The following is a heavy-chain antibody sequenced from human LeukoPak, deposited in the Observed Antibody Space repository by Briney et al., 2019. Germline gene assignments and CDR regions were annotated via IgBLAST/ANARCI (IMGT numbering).Heavy chain of an antibody. J-gene: IGHJ6*02. CDR3: AKDATYGDYPATGMDA. D-gene: IGHD4-17*01. V-gene: IGHV3-9*01. CDR1: GFTFDDYA. Sequence: GGSLRLSCAASGFTFDDYAMHWVRQAPGKGLEWVSGISWNSGSIGYADSVKGRFTISRDNAKNSLYLQMNSLRAEDTALYYCAKDATYGDYPATGMDAWGQGTTVTVSS. CDR2: ISWNSGSI.